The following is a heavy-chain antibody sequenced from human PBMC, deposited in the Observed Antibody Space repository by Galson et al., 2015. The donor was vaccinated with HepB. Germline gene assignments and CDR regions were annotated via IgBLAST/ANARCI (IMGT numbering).Heavy chain of an antibody. Sequence: SLRLSCAASGFTFSSSIMNWVRQAPGKGLEWVSYISISSSTIYYADSVKGRFTISRDNAKNSLYLQMNSLGDDDTAVYYCATVRGYSYGYDYWGQGTLVTVSS. CDR2: ISISSSTI. J-gene: IGHJ4*02. V-gene: IGHV3-48*02. CDR3: ATVRGYSYGYDY. CDR1: GFTFSSSI. D-gene: IGHD5-18*01.